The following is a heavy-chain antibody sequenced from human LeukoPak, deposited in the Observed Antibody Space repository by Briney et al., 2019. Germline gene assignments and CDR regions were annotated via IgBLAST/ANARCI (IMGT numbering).Heavy chain of an antibody. CDR2: MNPNSGNT. CDR3: ARAWGVSSNVYYMDV. Sequence: ASVKVSCKASGYTFTDYYINWVRQATGQGLEWMGWMNPNSGNTGYAQKFQGRVTITRNTSISTAYMELSSLRSEDTAVYYCARAWGVSSNVYYMDVWGKGTTVTVSS. D-gene: IGHD6-13*01. CDR1: GYTFTDYY. J-gene: IGHJ6*03. V-gene: IGHV1-8*03.